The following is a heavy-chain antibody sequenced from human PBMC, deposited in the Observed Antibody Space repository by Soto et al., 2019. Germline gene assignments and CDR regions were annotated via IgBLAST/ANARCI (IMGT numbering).Heavy chain of an antibody. CDR2: TRNKANSYTT. J-gene: IGHJ4*02. CDR1: GFTFSDHY. D-gene: IGHD2-15*01. Sequence: GGALRLSCAASGFTFSDHYMDWVRQAPRKGLEWVGRTRNKANSYTTEYAASVKGRFAISRDDSKNSLYLQMNSLKTEDTAVYYCARVIRGSIDYWGQGTLVTVSS. CDR3: ARVIRGSIDY. V-gene: IGHV3-72*01.